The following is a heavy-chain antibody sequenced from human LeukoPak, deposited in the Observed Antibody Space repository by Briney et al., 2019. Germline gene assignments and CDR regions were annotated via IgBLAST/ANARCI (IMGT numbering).Heavy chain of an antibody. Sequence: PGGSLRLSCAASGFTFRDYAMHWVRQAPGKGLEWVAVIWFDGSDEYYADSVKSRFTISRDNSKNTLFLLMNSLRADDTAAYYCARGSGTFDGAFDPWGQGTLVTVSS. CDR1: GFTFRDYA. CDR3: ARGSGTFDGAFDP. D-gene: IGHD1-26*01. V-gene: IGHV3-33*01. CDR2: IWFDGSDE. J-gene: IGHJ5*02.